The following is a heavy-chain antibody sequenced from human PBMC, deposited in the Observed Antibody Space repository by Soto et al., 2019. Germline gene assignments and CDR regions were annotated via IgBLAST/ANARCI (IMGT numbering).Heavy chain of an antibody. Sequence: ASVKVSCKASGYTFIDYYMHWVRQAPGQGFEWMGRISPRSGGTDYAQKFQGRVTMTWDTSLNTAYMELSSLISEDTAVYYCARPPGYISDWYYFDLWGQGTLVTVSS. CDR2: ISPRSGGT. J-gene: IGHJ4*02. D-gene: IGHD3-9*01. CDR3: ARPPGYISDWYYFDL. V-gene: IGHV1-2*02. CDR1: GYTFIDYY.